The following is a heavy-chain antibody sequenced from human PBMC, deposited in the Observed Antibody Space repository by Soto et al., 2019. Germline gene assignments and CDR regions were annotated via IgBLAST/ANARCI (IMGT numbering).Heavy chain of an antibody. CDR3: TRDHWDFWSADYYYYGMDV. Sequence: HPGGSLRLSCTASGFTFGDYAMSWFRQAPGKGLEWVGFIRSKAYGGTTEYAASVKGRFTISRDDSKSIAYLQMNSLKTEDTAVYYCTRDHWDFWSADYYYYGMDVWGQGTTVTVSS. CDR1: GFTFGDYA. J-gene: IGHJ6*02. V-gene: IGHV3-49*03. D-gene: IGHD3-3*01. CDR2: IRSKAYGGTT.